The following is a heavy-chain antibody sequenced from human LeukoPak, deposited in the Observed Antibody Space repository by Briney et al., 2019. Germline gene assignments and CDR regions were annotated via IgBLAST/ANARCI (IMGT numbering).Heavy chain of an antibody. D-gene: IGHD6-13*01. CDR2: IYYSGST. CDR1: GDSVSSSNYY. J-gene: IGHJ2*01. Sequence: SETLSLTCTVSGDSVSSSNYYWAWIRQPPGKGLEWIGNIYYSGSTYYNPSLKSRLTISVDTSKNQFSLKLRSVTAADTAVYYCARVYCSRSYDYWYFDLWGRGTLVTVSS. CDR3: ARVYCSRSYDYWYFDL. V-gene: IGHV4-39*07.